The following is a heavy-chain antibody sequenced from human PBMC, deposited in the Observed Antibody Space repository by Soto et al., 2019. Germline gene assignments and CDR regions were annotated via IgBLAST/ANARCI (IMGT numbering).Heavy chain of an antibody. CDR2: ISGYNGNT. CDR3: ARDRVAAAHNHYYGMDV. CDR1: GYTFTSYC. V-gene: IGHV1-18*01. D-gene: IGHD6-13*01. J-gene: IGHJ6*02. Sequence: ASVKVSCKASGYTFTSYCISWVRQSPVRRLEWMGWISGYNGNTHYAQKLQGRVTMSTDTSTSTVYMELRSLRSDDTAVFYCARDRVAAAHNHYYGMDVWGQGTTVTVSS.